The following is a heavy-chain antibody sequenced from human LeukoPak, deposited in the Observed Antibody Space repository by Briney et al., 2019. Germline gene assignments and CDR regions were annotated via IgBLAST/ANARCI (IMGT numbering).Heavy chain of an antibody. CDR3: ARAAGDYGDYDYFYYMDV. CDR1: GYTFTSYG. CDR2: ISAYNGNT. D-gene: IGHD4-17*01. J-gene: IGHJ6*03. Sequence: ASVKVSCKASGYTFTSYGISWVRQAPGQGLEWMGWISAYNGNTNYAQKLQGRVTMTTDTSTSTAYMELRSLRSDDTAVYYCARAAGDYGDYDYFYYMDVWGKGTTVTISS. V-gene: IGHV1-18*01.